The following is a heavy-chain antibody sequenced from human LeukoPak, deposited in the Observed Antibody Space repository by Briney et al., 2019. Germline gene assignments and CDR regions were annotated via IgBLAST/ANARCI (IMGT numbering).Heavy chain of an antibody. Sequence: ASVKVSCKASGYMFTGYYMHWVRQAPGQGLEWMGWINPNSGGTNYAQEFQGRVTMTRDTSISTAYMDLNRLRSDDTAVYYCARVVAVTGTPVYYMDVWGEGTTVTVSS. CDR1: GYMFTGYY. J-gene: IGHJ6*03. V-gene: IGHV1-2*02. CDR3: ARVVAVTGTPVYYMDV. D-gene: IGHD6-19*01. CDR2: INPNSGGT.